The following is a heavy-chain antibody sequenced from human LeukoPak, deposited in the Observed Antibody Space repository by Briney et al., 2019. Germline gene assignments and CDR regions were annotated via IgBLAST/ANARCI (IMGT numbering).Heavy chain of an antibody. CDR3: AKEGWELANWFDP. Sequence: SETLSLTCTVSGGSINSYYWSWIRQPAGKGLEWIGRIYTSGSTNYNPSLKSRVTMSVDTSKNQFSLKLSSVTAADTAVYYCAKEGWELANWFDPWGQGTLVTVSS. D-gene: IGHD1-26*01. V-gene: IGHV4-4*07. CDR2: IYTSGST. CDR1: GGSINSYY. J-gene: IGHJ5*02.